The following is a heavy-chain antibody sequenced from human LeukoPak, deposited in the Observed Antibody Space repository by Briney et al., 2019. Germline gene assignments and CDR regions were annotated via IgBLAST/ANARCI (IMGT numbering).Heavy chain of an antibody. CDR1: GDSFSNYY. D-gene: IGHD6-13*01. CDR2: VYYSGST. CDR3: ASSPRLTASWFLFDS. J-gene: IGHJ5*01. V-gene: IGHV4-59*08. Sequence: SETLSLTCSVSGDSFSNYYWTWIRQPPGKGLEWIGYVYYSGSTNYNPSLKTRLHLSVDTSKNRFSLKLSSVTAADTAVYYCASSPRLTASWFLFDSWGHGTLVTVSS.